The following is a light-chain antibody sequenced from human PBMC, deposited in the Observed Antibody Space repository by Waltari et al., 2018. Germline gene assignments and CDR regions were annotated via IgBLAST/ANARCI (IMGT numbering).Light chain of an antibody. J-gene: IGLJ3*02. CDR2: RNN. CDR1: RSNIGTNY. CDR3: AAWDDSLSGRV. Sequence: QPVLTQPPSASGTPGQRVTISCSGSRSNIGTNYVYWYQQLPGTAPKLLIYRNNQRPSGVPDRFSGSKSGTSASLAISGLRSEDEADYYCAAWDDSLSGRVFGGGTKVTVL. V-gene: IGLV1-47*01.